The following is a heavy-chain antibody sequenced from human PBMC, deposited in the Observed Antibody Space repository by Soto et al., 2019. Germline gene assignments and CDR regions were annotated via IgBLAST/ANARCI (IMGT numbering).Heavy chain of an antibody. J-gene: IGHJ4*02. Sequence: GGSLRLSCAASGFTFSSYWMHWVRQAPGKGLVWVSRINSDGSSTTYADSVKGRFTISRDNAKNTLYLQMNSLRAEDTAVFYCARARIAVAGFDYWGQGTLVTVSS. CDR2: INSDGSST. V-gene: IGHV3-74*01. D-gene: IGHD6-19*01. CDR3: ARARIAVAGFDY. CDR1: GFTFSSYW.